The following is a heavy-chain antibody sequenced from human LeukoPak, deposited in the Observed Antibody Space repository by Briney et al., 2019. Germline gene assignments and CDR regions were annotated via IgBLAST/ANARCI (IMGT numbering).Heavy chain of an antibody. V-gene: IGHV3-30*04. CDR3: ARDRGLWFGEIGWFDP. D-gene: IGHD3-10*01. J-gene: IGHJ5*02. CDR2: ISYDGSNK. Sequence: GRSLRLSCAASGFTFSSYAMHWVRQAPGKGLEWVAVISYDGSNKYYADSVKGRFTISRDNSKNTLYLQMNSLRAEDTAVYCCARDRGLWFGEIGWFDPWGQGTLVTVSS. CDR1: GFTFSSYA.